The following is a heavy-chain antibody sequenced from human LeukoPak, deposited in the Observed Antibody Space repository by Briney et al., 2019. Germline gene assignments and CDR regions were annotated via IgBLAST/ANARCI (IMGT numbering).Heavy chain of an antibody. CDR1: GFTFSSYA. D-gene: IGHD2-2*01. CDR2: ISYDGSNK. CDR3: ARVLGIQYQLLYYYYYGIDV. V-gene: IGHV3-30*04. Sequence: GGSLRLSCAASGFTFSSYAMHWVRQAPGKGLEWVAVISYDGSNKYYADSVKGRFTISRDNSKNTLYLQMNSLRAEDTAVYYCARVLGIQYQLLYYYYYGIDVWGKGTTVTVSS. J-gene: IGHJ6*04.